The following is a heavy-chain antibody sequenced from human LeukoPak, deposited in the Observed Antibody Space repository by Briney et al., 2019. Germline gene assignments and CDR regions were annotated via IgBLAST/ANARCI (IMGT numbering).Heavy chain of an antibody. CDR1: GYTFTSYG. CDR2: ISAYNGNT. V-gene: IGHV1-18*01. Sequence: ASVRVSCKASGYTFTSYGLSWVRQAPGQGLEWMGWISAYNGNTNYAQKLQGRVTMTTDTSTSTAYMELKSLRSDDTAVYYCARGGGFSYYYDGSGYPDYWGQGTLVTVSS. CDR3: ARGGGFSYYYDGSGYPDY. D-gene: IGHD3-22*01. J-gene: IGHJ4*02.